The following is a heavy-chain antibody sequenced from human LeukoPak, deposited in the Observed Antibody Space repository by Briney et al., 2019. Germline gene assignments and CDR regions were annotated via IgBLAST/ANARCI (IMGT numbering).Heavy chain of an antibody. CDR3: ARGSTYSGNPAHFDY. J-gene: IGHJ4*02. CDR2: IYYSGST. V-gene: IGHV4-59*01. CDR1: GGSISSYY. Sequence: SETLSLTCTVSGGSISSYYWSWIRQPPGKGLEWIGYIYYSGSTNYNPSLKSRVTISVDTSKNQFSLKLSSVTAADTAVYYCARGSTYSGNPAHFDYWGQGTLVTVSS. D-gene: IGHD1-26*01.